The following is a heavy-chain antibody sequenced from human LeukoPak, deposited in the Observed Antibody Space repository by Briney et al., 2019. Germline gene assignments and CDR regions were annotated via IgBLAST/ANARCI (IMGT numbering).Heavy chain of an antibody. J-gene: IGHJ3*02. Sequence: GGSLRLSWAASGFTFSSYGMHWVRQAPGKGGEWVAVISYDGSNKYYGDSVKGRFTISRDKFTNTLYLQMNRLRAEDTAVYYCAKDRWTEVDAFDIWGQGTMVTVSS. CDR2: ISYDGSNK. D-gene: IGHD1-1*01. V-gene: IGHV3-30*18. CDR1: GFTFSSYG. CDR3: AKDRWTEVDAFDI.